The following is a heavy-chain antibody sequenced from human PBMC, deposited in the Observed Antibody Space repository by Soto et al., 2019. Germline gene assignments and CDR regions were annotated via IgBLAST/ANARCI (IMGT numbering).Heavy chain of an antibody. CDR1: GFSLSTSGVG. J-gene: IGHJ5*02. D-gene: IGHD4-17*01. V-gene: IGHV2-5*02. CDR2: IYWDDDK. Sequence: QITLKESGPTLVKPTQTLTLTCTFSGFSLSTSGVGVGWIRQPPGKALEWLALIYWDDDKRCSPSLKSRLTITKDTSKNQVVLTMTTMDPVDTATYYCAHTDYGDYVFWFDPWGQGTLVTVSS. CDR3: AHTDYGDYVFWFDP.